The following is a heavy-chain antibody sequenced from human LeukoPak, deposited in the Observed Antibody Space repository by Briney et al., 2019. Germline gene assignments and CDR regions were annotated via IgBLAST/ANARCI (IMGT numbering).Heavy chain of an antibody. V-gene: IGHV1-8*02. CDR3: ARLYYDSSGYRYYFDY. Sequence: ASVKVSCKASGCTFTSYYMHWVRQATGQGLEWMGWMNPNSGNTGYAQKFQGRVTMTRNTSISTAYMELSSLRSEDTAVYYCARLYYDSSGYRYYFDYWGQGTLVTVSS. D-gene: IGHD3-22*01. J-gene: IGHJ4*02. CDR2: MNPNSGNT. CDR1: GCTFTSYY.